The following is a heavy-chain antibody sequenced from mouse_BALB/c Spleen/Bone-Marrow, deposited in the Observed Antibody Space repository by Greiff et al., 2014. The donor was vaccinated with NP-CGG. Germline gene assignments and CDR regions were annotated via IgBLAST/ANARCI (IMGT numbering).Heavy chain of an antibody. CDR3: ARGDYGGFAY. J-gene: IGHJ3*01. CDR1: GFNIKDTY. D-gene: IGHD2-4*01. CDR2: IDPANGNT. V-gene: IGHV14-3*02. Sequence: VQLKESGAELLKPGASVKLSCTASGFNIKDTYMHWVKQRPEQGLEWIGRIDPANGNTKYDPKFQGKATITADTSSNTAYLQLSSLTSEDTAVYYCARGDYGGFAYWGQGTLVTVSA.